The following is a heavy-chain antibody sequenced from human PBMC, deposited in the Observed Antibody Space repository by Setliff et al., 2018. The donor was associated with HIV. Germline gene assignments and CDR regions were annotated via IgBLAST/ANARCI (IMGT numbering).Heavy chain of an antibody. J-gene: IGHJ6*03. Sequence: ASVKVSCKASGYTFTSYAMDWVRQAPGQGLEWMGWINTNTGNPTYAQCFTGRFVFSLDTSVSTAYLQISSLKAEDTAVYYCARDLRRVGFLEWLPHRMYYYMDVWCKGTTVTVS. CDR2: INTNTGNP. D-gene: IGHD3-3*01. V-gene: IGHV7-4-1*02. CDR3: ARDLRRVGFLEWLPHRMYYYMDV. CDR1: GYTFTSYA.